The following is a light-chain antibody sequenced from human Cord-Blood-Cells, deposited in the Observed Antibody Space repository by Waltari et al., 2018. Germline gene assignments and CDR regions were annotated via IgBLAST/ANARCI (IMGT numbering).Light chain of an antibody. CDR3: QQYNSYS. J-gene: IGKJ2*01. Sequence: DIQMTQSPSTLSASVGDRVTITCRASQIISSWLAWYQQKPGKAPKLLIYDASSLESGVPSRFSGSGYGTEFTRSISSLQPDDFATYYCQQYNSYSFGQGTKLEIK. CDR1: QIISSW. CDR2: DAS. V-gene: IGKV1-5*01.